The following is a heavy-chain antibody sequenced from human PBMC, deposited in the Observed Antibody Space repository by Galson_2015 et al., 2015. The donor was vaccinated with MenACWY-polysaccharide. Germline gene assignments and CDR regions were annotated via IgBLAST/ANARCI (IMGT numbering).Heavy chain of an antibody. J-gene: IGHJ4*02. D-gene: IGHD3-3*01. CDR1: GSTFSDYY. CDR2: ISSSGSTI. CDR3: AGGVTTYYDFWSGYYTSATSDY. Sequence: SLRLSCAASGSTFSDYYMSWIRQAPGKGLEWVSYISSSGSTIYYADSVKGRFTISRDNAKNSLYLQMNSLRAEDTAVYYCAGGVTTYYDFWSGYYTSATSDYWGQGTLVTVSS. V-gene: IGHV3-11*01.